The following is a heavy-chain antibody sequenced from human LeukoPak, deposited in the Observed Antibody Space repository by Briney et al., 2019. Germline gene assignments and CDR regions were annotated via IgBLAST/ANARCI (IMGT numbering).Heavy chain of an antibody. J-gene: IGHJ4*02. V-gene: IGHV3-21*01. D-gene: IGHD2-21*02. CDR1: GFTFSSYA. Sequence: GGSLRLSCAASGFTFSSYAMSWVRQAPGKGLEWVSIISSSSTYIYYADSVKGRFTISRDNAKNALYLQMNSLRVEDTAVYYCARDGRCGGDCYASWGQGTLVTVSS. CDR2: ISSSSTYI. CDR3: ARDGRCGGDCYAS.